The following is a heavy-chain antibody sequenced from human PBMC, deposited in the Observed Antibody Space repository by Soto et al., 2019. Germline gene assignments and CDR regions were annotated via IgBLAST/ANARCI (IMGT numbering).Heavy chain of an antibody. V-gene: IGHV4-59*04. Sequence: PSETLSLTCTVSGGSISSYYWSWIRQPPGKGLEWIGYIYYSGSTYYNPSLKSRVTISVDTSKNQFSLKLSSVTAADTAVYYCARHSLHRNWFDPWGQGTLVTVSS. CDR1: GGSISSYY. CDR2: IYYSGST. CDR3: ARHSLHRNWFDP. J-gene: IGHJ5*02. D-gene: IGHD3-16*02.